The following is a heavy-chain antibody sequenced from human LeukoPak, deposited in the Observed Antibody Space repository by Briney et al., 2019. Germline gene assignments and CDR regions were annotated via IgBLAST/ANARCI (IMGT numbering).Heavy chain of an antibody. D-gene: IGHD6-19*01. J-gene: IGHJ5*02. CDR1: GFTISSYA. V-gene: IGHV3-23*01. Sequence: AGSLTLSCAASGFTISSYAMSWVRQAPGKGLEWVSAISGSGGITHCADSVKGRFTISRDNSKNTLYLQMNSLRAEDTAVYYCARTQYSSGWYNWFDPWGQGALVTVSS. CDR3: ARTQYSSGWYNWFDP. CDR2: ISGSGGIT.